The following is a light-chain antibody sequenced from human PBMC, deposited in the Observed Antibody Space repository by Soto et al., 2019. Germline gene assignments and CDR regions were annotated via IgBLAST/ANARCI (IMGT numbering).Light chain of an antibody. Sequence: DIQMTQSPSTLSASVGDRVTITCRALQSISSWLAWYQQKPGKAPKLLMYDDSSLDSGVPSRFSGSGSGTEFTLTISPPQPYDFATYYCQQYNAYPWTFGQGTKVEFK. V-gene: IGKV1-5*01. J-gene: IGKJ1*01. CDR3: QQYNAYPWT. CDR1: QSISSW. CDR2: DDS.